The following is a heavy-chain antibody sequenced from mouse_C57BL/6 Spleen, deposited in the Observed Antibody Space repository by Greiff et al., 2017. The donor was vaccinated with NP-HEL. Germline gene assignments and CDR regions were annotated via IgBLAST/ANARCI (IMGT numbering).Heavy chain of an antibody. J-gene: IGHJ1*03. Sequence: VKLQQSGPGLVQPSQSLSITCTVSGFSLTSYGVHWVRQSPGKGLEWLGVIWSGGSTDYNAAFISRLSISKDNSKSQVFFKMNSLQADDTAIYYCASHYDYDGSYWYFDVWGTGTTVTVSS. CDR3: ASHYDYDGSYWYFDV. D-gene: IGHD2-4*01. CDR2: IWSGGST. CDR1: GFSLTSYG. V-gene: IGHV2-2*01.